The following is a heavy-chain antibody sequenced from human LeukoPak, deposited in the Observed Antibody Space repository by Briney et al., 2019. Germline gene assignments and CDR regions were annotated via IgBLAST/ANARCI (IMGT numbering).Heavy chain of an antibody. V-gene: IGHV1-46*01. CDR2: INPSGGSS. J-gene: IGHJ4*02. D-gene: IGHD2-21*01. CDR1: GYTFTSYY. Sequence: ASVKVSCKASGYTFTSYYIHWVRQAPGQGLQCVGIINPSGGSSTPAQNFQGRVATTRDASTNTVYMELSSLRSEDTAVYYCARGSDSGDFDYWGQGTLVTVSS. CDR3: ARGSDSGDFDY.